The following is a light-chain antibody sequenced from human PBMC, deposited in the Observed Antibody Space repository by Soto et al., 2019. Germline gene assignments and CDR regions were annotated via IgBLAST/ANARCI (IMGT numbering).Light chain of an antibody. J-gene: IGLJ1*01. CDR3: SSYSISTAYL. V-gene: IGLV2-14*01. CDR2: EVS. Sequence: QSARTQPASVSGSPGQSITISCTGTSSDVGGYDYVSLYQLHPGKAPKLMVFEVSNRPSGVSYRFSGSKSGNTASLTISGPQAEDEADYFCSSYSISTAYLFGTGTKVTVL. CDR1: SSDVGGYDY.